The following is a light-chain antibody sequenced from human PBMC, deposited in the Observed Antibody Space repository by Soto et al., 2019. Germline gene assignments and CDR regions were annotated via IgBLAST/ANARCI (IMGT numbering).Light chain of an antibody. CDR2: EVS. V-gene: IGLV2-8*01. Sequence: QSVLTQPPSASGSPGQSVTISCTGTSSVVGGYNYVSWYQQHPGKVPKLMIYEVSKRPSGVPDRFSGSKSGNTASLTVSGLQAEDEADYYCSSYAGSNYVFGTGTKVTVL. CDR1: SSVVGGYNY. CDR3: SSYAGSNYV. J-gene: IGLJ1*01.